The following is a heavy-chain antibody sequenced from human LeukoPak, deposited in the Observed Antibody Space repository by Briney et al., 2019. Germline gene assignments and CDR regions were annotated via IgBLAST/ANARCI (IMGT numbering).Heavy chain of an antibody. CDR1: GYTFTGYY. CDR2: IIPIFGTA. D-gene: IGHD3-3*01. V-gene: IGHV1-69*13. CDR3: AREGRPVLPVLDQQFDY. Sequence: GASVKVSCKASGYTFTGYYMHWVRQAPGQGLEWMGGIIPIFGTANYAQKFQGRVTITADESTSTAYMELSSLRSEDTAVYYCAREGRPVLPVLDQQFDYWGQGTLVTVSS. J-gene: IGHJ4*02.